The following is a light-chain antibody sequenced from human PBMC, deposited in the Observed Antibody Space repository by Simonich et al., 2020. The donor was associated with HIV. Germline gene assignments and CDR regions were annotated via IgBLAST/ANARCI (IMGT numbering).Light chain of an antibody. CDR2: LGS. CDR1: QRHLHSHGYNY. CDR3: MQALQTPRT. Sequence: EIVMTQSPLSLPVTPGEPASISCRSSQRHLHSHGYNYLDWYLPKPGQSPQLLIYLGSNRASGVPDRFSGSGSGTDFTLKISRVEAEDVGVYYCMQALQTPRTFGQGPRWKSN. V-gene: IGKV2-28*01. J-gene: IGKJ1*01.